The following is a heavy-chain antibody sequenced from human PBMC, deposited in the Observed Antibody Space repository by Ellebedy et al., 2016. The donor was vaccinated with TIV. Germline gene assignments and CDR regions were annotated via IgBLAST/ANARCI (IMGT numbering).Heavy chain of an antibody. Sequence: AASVKVSCKASGYTFTSYGISWARQAPGQGLEWMGWISAYNGNTNYAQKLQGRVTMTTDTSTSTAYMELRSLRSDDTAVYYCAIEYYDILTGYSDYWGQGTLVTVSS. J-gene: IGHJ4*02. CDR3: AIEYYDILTGYSDY. CDR1: GYTFTSYG. V-gene: IGHV1-18*04. D-gene: IGHD3-9*01. CDR2: ISAYNGNT.